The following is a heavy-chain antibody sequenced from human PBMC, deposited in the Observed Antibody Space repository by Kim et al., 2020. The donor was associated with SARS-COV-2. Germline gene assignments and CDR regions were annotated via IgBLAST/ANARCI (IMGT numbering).Heavy chain of an antibody. D-gene: IGHD3-10*01. V-gene: IGHV4-34*01. Sequence: RVTISVDTSKNQFSLKLSSVTAADTAVYYCARVWDPSITMVRGVQYYFDYWGQGTLVTVSS. CDR3: ARVWDPSITMVRGVQYYFDY. J-gene: IGHJ4*02.